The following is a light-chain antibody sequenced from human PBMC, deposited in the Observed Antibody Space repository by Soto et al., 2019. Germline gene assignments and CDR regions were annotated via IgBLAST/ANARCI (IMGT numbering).Light chain of an antibody. J-gene: IGKJ1*01. CDR2: AAS. CDR3: LQGYNNPWT. V-gene: IGKV1-39*01. CDR1: QGISTY. Sequence: DIQVTQCTTSLSASVADRFTLTCRASQGISTYLNWYQQRPGKAPKLLIYAASSLQSGVPSRFSGSGSETDFTLTISSLQPEDFATYYCLQGYNNPWTFGQGTKVDI.